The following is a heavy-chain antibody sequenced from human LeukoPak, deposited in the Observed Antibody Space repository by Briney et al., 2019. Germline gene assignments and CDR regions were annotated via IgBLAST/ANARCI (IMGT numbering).Heavy chain of an antibody. J-gene: IGHJ4*02. CDR2: ISYDGSNK. CDR3: ARDLAVVITTPHGY. Sequence: GGSLRLSCAASGFTFSSYAMRWVRQAPGKGLEWVAVISYDGSNKYYADSVKGRFTISRDNSKNTLYLQMNSLRAEDTAVYYCARDLAVVITTPHGYWGQGTLVTVSS. D-gene: IGHD3-22*01. V-gene: IGHV3-30*01. CDR1: GFTFSSYA.